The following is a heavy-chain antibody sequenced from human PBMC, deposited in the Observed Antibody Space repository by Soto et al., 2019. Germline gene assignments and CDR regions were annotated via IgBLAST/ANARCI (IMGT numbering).Heavy chain of an antibody. J-gene: IGHJ6*02. CDR2: VSSSSSTI. Sequence: PGGSRRLSCAASGFTFSSYSMSWVRQAPGKGLEWVSYVSSSSSTIYYADSVKGRFTISRDSAKNSLHLQMNSLRDEDTAVSYCARDGSYDSSGYYYIYYYYGMDVWGQGTTVTVSS. V-gene: IGHV3-48*02. D-gene: IGHD3-22*01. CDR3: ARDGSYDSSGYYYIYYYYGMDV. CDR1: GFTFSSYS.